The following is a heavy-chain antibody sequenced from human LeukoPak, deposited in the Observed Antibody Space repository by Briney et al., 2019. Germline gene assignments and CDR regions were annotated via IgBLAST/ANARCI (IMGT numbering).Heavy chain of an antibody. D-gene: IGHD3-10*01. CDR2: IYYSGST. V-gene: IGHV4-59*08. J-gene: IGHJ4*02. Sequence: SETLSVTCTVSGDSISSYSWSWIRQPPGKGLEWIGVIYYSGSTKYNPSLKSRVTISVDTSKNQFSLKLSSVTAADTAVYYCARYGSRNSHFDYWGQGTLVTVSS. CDR3: ARYGSRNSHFDY. CDR1: GDSISSYS.